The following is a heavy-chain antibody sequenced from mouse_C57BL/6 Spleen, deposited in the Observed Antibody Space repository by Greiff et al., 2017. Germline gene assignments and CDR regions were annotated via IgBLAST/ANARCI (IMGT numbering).Heavy chain of an antibody. CDR1: GYTFTSYW. J-gene: IGHJ4*01. V-gene: IGHV1-7*01. Sequence: QVQLKQSGAELAKPGASVKLSCKASGYTFTSYWMHWVKQRPGQGLEWIGYINPSSGYTKYNQKFKDKATLTADKSSSTAYMQLSSLTYADSAVYYCARCNYDYGGDYAMDYWGQGTSVTVSS. CDR2: INPSSGYT. D-gene: IGHD2-4*01. CDR3: ARCNYDYGGDYAMDY.